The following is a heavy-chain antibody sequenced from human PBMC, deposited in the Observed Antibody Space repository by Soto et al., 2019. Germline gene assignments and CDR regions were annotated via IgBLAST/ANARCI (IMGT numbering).Heavy chain of an antibody. CDR2: IYHSGST. CDR3: ARGSDTSMVIFDY. CDR1: GGSFSNGAYY. D-gene: IGHD5-18*01. J-gene: IGHJ4*02. Sequence: PSETLSLTCSVSGGSFSNGAYYWSWIRQHPEKGLEWIGYIYHSGSTYYNPSLNSRLTISVDTSKNQFSLKLTSVTAADTAVYYCARGSDTSMVIFDYWGQGILVTVSS. V-gene: IGHV4-31*02.